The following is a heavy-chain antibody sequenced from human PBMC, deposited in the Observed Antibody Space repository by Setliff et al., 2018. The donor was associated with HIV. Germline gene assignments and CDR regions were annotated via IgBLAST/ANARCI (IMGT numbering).Heavy chain of an antibody. J-gene: IGHJ4*02. CDR1: GGSIASGGYY. D-gene: IGHD3-10*01. V-gene: IGHV4-39*01. CDR3: VRQGLTMNRGVPAPILYYFDY. Sequence: SETLSLTCTVSGGSIASGGYYWSWIRHHPGKGLECIGYIYYTGSTYNNPSLKSRVTFSADTSKNQFSLNLNSVTATDTAVYYCVRQGLTMNRGVPAPILYYFDYWGQGIPVTVSS. CDR2: IYYTGST.